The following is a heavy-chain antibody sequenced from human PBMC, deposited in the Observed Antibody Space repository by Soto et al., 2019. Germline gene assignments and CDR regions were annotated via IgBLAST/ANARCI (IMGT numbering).Heavy chain of an antibody. J-gene: IGHJ4*02. D-gene: IGHD6-6*01. CDR3: ARGLGRQLQY. V-gene: IGHV4-34*01. CDR2: INHSGST. Sequence: PWETLSLTCAVYGGSFSGYYWSWIRQPPGKGLEWIGEINHSGSTNYNPSLKSRVTKSVDTSKNQFSLKLSSVTAADTAVYYCARGLGRQLQYWGQGTLVTVSS. CDR1: GGSFSGYY.